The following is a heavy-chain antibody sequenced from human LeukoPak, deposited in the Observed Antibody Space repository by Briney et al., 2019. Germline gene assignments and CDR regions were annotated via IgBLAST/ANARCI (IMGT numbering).Heavy chain of an antibody. V-gene: IGHV3-64D*09. J-gene: IGHJ6*02. CDR1: GFPFSSYA. CDR2: ISVSGGRT. Sequence: PGRSLRLSLSASGFPFSSYAMHWVRQAPRGGLEYVSAISVSGGRTSYADSVKGRFTISRDNYKNTLYLQMSSLRDKDASVYLCVRGYSFGPYGMDVWGQGTTVSVSS. CDR3: VRGYSFGPYGMDV. D-gene: IGHD2-15*01.